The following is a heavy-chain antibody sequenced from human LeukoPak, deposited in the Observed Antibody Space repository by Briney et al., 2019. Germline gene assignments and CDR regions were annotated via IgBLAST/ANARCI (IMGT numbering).Heavy chain of an antibody. V-gene: IGHV3-74*01. J-gene: IGHJ5*02. Sequence: GGSLRLSCAASGFTFSSYWMHWVRQAPGKGLVWVSRINSDGSSTSYADSVKGRFTIFRDNAKNTLYLQMNSLRAEDTAVYYCAREPYDFWSGLRGSNWFDPWGQGTLVTVSS. CDR1: GFTFSSYW. D-gene: IGHD3-3*01. CDR2: INSDGSST. CDR3: AREPYDFWSGLRGSNWFDP.